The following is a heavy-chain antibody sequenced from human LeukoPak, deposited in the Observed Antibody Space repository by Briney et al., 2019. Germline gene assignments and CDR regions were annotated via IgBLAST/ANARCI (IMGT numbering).Heavy chain of an antibody. CDR2: IIPIFGTA. V-gene: IGHV1-69*13. CDR3: ARGMYSSSSQVDY. CDR1: GGTFSSYA. Sequence: VASVKVSCKASGGTFSSYAISWVRQAPGQGLEWMGGIIPIFGTANYAQKFQGRVTITADESTSTAYMELSSLRSEDTAVYYCARGMYSSSSQVDYWGQGTLVTVSS. J-gene: IGHJ4*02. D-gene: IGHD6-6*01.